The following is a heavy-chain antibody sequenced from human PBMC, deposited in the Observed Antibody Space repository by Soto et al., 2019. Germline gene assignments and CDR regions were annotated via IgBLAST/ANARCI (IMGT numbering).Heavy chain of an antibody. V-gene: IGHV1-3*01. D-gene: IGHD3-3*01. CDR3: AIQLITIFGVVITSYVMDF. CDR2: INAGNGNT. CDR1: GYTFTSYA. Sequence: ASVKVSCKASGYTFTSYAMHWVRQAPGQRLEWMGWINAGNGNTKYSQKFQGRVTITRDTSASTAYMELSSLRSEDTAVYYCAIQLITIFGVVITSYVMDFWGQGSTVTVSS. J-gene: IGHJ6*02.